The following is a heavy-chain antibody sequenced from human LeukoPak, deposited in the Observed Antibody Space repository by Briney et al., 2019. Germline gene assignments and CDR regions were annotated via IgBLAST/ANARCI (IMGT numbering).Heavy chain of an antibody. Sequence: GGSLRLSCAASGFTFSHAWMNWVRQAPGKGLEWVALIKSKTDGETTDYAAPAKGRFTISRDDSRNTLYLQLNSLKTEDTAMYYCTTLTVNDFHGDYWGQGALVTVSA. J-gene: IGHJ4*02. CDR1: GFTFSHAW. CDR3: TTLTVNDFHGDY. D-gene: IGHD3/OR15-3a*01. CDR2: IKSKTDGETT. V-gene: IGHV3-15*01.